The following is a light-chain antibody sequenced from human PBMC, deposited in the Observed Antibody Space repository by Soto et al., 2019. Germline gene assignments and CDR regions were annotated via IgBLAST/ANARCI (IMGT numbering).Light chain of an antibody. CDR1: SNDIGGYNY. Sequence: QSVLTQPASMSGSPGQPVTISCAGTSNDIGGYNYVSWYQHHPGTAPKLIIYDVSSRPSGVSHRFSGSKSGNTASLTISGLQAEDEADYYCSSFSVASPLFGTGTKVTVL. V-gene: IGLV2-14*01. CDR3: SSFSVASPL. CDR2: DVS. J-gene: IGLJ1*01.